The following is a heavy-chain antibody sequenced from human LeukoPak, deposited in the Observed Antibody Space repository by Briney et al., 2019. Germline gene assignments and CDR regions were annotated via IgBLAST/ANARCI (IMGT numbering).Heavy chain of an antibody. CDR2: VYDSWNS. J-gene: IGHJ4*02. Sequence: SETLSLTCTVSGDSINSGNSHWTWIRQPPGKGLEWLGSVYDSWNSYYNPSLESRITTSVDTSKNQYSLELSSVIAADTAVYYCASYFVGNGGRGYWGQGALVTVSS. CDR1: GDSINSGNSH. V-gene: IGHV4-30-4*01. D-gene: IGHD3-10*02. CDR3: ASYFVGNGGRGY.